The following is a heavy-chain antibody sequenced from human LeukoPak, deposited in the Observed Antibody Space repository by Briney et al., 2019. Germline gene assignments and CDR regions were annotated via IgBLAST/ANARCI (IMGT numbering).Heavy chain of an antibody. CDR3: ARGYGDYSDY. CDR2: INPNSGGT. V-gene: IGHV1-2*02. D-gene: IGHD4-17*01. CDR1: GFTFTSSA. J-gene: IGHJ4*02. Sequence: ASVKVSCKASGFTFTSSAMHWVRQAPGQGPEWMGWINPNSGGTNYAQKFQGRVTMTRDTSISTAYMELSRLRSDDTAVYYCARGYGDYSDYWGQGTLVTVSS.